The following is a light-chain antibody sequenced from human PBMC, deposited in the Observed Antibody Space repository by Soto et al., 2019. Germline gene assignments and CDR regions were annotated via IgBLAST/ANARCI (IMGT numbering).Light chain of an antibody. CDR1: SSDVGGFNY. CDR3: ASYTTSSTYV. CDR2: DVT. V-gene: IGLV2-14*03. J-gene: IGLJ1*01. Sequence: QSVLTQPASVSGSPGLSIAISCTGTSSDVGGFNYVSWYQQHPGKAPKLLIYDVTSRPSGVSDRFSGSKSANTASLTISGLQAEDEADYYCASYTTSSTYVFGTGTKVTVL.